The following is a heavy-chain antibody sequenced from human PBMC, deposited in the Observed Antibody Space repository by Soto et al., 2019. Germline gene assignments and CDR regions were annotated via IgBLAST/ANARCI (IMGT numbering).Heavy chain of an antibody. CDR3: ARDPVETASFGGGYYYYGMDV. CDR2: IIPFFGTT. Sequence: SVKVSCKASGGSFGTYSISWVRQAPGQGLEWMGGIIPFFGTTNYTQKFQGRITITADESTSTAYMELNSLRFDDTAVYYCARDPVETASFGGGYYYYGMDVWGQGTTVTVSS. V-gene: IGHV1-69*13. D-gene: IGHD2-21*01. CDR1: GGSFGTYS. J-gene: IGHJ6*01.